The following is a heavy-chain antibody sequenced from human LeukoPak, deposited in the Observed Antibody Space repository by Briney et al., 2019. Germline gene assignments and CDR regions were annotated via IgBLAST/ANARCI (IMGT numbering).Heavy chain of an antibody. V-gene: IGHV4-39*01. D-gene: IGHD6-6*01. J-gene: IGHJ5*02. CDR1: GGSISSRDYY. CDR2: INYSGNT. CDR3: ARRALAARWWFDP. Sequence: SETLCLTCTVSGGSISSRDYYWGWIRQAPGKGLEWIGSINYSGNTYYNPSLKSRVTVSVDTSKNQFSLKLNSVTAADTAVYYCARRALAARWWFDPWGQGTLVIVSS.